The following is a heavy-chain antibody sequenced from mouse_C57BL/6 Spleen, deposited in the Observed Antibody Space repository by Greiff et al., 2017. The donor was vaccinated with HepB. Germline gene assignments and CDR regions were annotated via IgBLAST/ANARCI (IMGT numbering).Heavy chain of an antibody. CDR1: GYTFTSYW. J-gene: IGHJ2*01. CDR3: ARGRLYYDYDAYYFDY. CDR2: IYPGSGST. D-gene: IGHD2-4*01. Sequence: VQLQQSGAELVKPGASVKMSCKASGYTFTSYWITWVKQRPGQGLEWIGDIYPGSGSTNYNEKFKSKATLTVDTSSSTAYMQLSSLTSEDSAVYYCARGRLYYDYDAYYFDYWGQGTTLTVSS. V-gene: IGHV1-55*01.